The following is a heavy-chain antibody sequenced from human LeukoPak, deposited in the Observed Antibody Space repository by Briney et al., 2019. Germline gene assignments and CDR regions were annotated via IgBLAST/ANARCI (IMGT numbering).Heavy chain of an antibody. Sequence: PGGSLRLSCAASGFTFSTYWMTWVRQAPGKGLEWVAVISYDGSNKYYADSVKGRFTISRDNSKNTLYLQMNSLRAEDTAVYYCASIEYTLYYGMDVWGQGTTVTVSS. V-gene: IGHV3-30-3*01. CDR3: ASIEYTLYYGMDV. CDR1: GFTFSTYW. D-gene: IGHD2/OR15-2a*01. CDR2: ISYDGSNK. J-gene: IGHJ6*02.